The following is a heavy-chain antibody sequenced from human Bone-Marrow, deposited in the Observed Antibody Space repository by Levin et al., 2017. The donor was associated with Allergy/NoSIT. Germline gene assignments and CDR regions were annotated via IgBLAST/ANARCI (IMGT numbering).Heavy chain of an antibody. Sequence: PGGSLRLSCIASGFNFDDFAMHWVRQAPGKGLEWVSGITWDAGSIGYVDSVKGRFTISRDNAKNSLYLEMNSLRPDDTAFYYCAKEMDYDSGAVDMWGQGTRVTFSS. CDR2: ITWDAGSI. J-gene: IGHJ3*02. CDR3: AKEMDYDSGAVDM. CDR1: GFNFDDFA. V-gene: IGHV3-9*01. D-gene: IGHD3-10*01.